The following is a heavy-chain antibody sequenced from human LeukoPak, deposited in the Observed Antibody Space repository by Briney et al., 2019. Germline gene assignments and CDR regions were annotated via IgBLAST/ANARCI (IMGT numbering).Heavy chain of an antibody. CDR2: IKQDGSEK. D-gene: IGHD3-22*01. Sequence: GGSLSLSCAASGFTFSSYWLSWVRQAPGKGLEWVANIKQDGSEKYYVDSVKGRFTISRDNAKNSLYLQMNSLRAEDTAVYYCARRAGDYSHPYDYWGQGTLVTVSS. V-gene: IGHV3-7*03. CDR3: ARRAGDYSHPYDY. J-gene: IGHJ4*02. CDR1: GFTFSSYW.